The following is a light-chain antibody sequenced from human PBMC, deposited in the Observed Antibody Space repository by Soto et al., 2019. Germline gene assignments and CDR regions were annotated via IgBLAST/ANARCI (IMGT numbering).Light chain of an antibody. Sequence: DIQMTQSPPSLSASVGDKVTITCQASQSISSYLNWYQQKPGKAPKLLIYAASSLQSGVTSRFSGSGSGTDFTLTISSMQPEDFATYYCQQSYSTLYTLGQGT. J-gene: IGKJ2*01. CDR3: QQSYSTLYT. CDR1: QSISSY. CDR2: AAS. V-gene: IGKV1-39*01.